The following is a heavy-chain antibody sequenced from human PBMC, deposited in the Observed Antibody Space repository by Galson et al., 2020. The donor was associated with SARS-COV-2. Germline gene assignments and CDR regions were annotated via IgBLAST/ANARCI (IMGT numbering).Heavy chain of an antibody. Sequence: GGSLRLSCAASGFTFSSYSMNWVRQAPGKGLEWVSYISSSSSTIYYADSVKGRFTISRDNAKNSLYLQMNSLRAEDTAVYYCARDGDYDILTGFFDYWGQGTLVTVSS. V-gene: IGHV3-48*04. CDR1: GFTFSSYS. D-gene: IGHD3-9*01. J-gene: IGHJ4*02. CDR3: ARDGDYDILTGFFDY. CDR2: ISSSSSTI.